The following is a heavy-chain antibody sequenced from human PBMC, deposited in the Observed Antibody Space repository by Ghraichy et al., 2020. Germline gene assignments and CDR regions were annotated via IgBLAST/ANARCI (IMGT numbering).Heavy chain of an antibody. CDR2: IYSGGST. V-gene: IGHV3-53*01. D-gene: IGHD2-2*01. CDR1: GFTVSSNY. J-gene: IGHJ6*02. Sequence: GESLNISCAASGFTVSSNYMSWVRQAPGKGLEWVSVIYSGGSTYYADSVKGRFTISRDNSKNTLYLQINSLRAEDTAVYYCARVGDIVVVQEPENYGMDVWGQGTTVTVSS. CDR3: ARVGDIVVVQEPENYGMDV.